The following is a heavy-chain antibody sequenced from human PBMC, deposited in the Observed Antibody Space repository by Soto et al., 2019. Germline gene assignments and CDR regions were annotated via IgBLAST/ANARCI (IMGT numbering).Heavy chain of an antibody. Sequence: EVQLLESGGGLVQPGGSLRLSCAVSGFTFSSYAMSWVRQAPGKGLEWVSVISGSGGSTYYADSVKGRFTISRDNSKNTLYLQMNSLRAEDTAVYYCAKSLPRLRFLEWLAFDIWGQGTMVTVSS. CDR3: AKSLPRLRFLEWLAFDI. V-gene: IGHV3-23*01. CDR2: ISGSGGST. J-gene: IGHJ3*02. CDR1: GFTFSSYA. D-gene: IGHD3-3*01.